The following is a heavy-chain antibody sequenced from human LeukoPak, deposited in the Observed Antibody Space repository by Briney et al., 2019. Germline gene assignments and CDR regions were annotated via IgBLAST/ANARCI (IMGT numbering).Heavy chain of an antibody. D-gene: IGHD3-10*01. Sequence: GGSLRLSCTASGFTFGDYAMSWVRQAPGKGLEWVGFIRSKAYGGTTEYAASVKGRFTISRDDSKSIAYLQMNSLKTEDTAVYYCTRDPFGEQWGGQGFDPWGQGTLVTVSS. J-gene: IGHJ5*02. CDR2: IRSKAYGGTT. V-gene: IGHV3-49*04. CDR3: TRDPFGEQWGGQGFDP. CDR1: GFTFGDYA.